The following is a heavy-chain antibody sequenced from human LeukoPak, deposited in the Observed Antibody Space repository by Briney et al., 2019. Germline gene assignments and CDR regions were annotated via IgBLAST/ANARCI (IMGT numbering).Heavy chain of an antibody. Sequence: GSSVKVSCKASGGTFSSYAISWVRQAPGQGLEWMGGIIPIFGTANYAQKFQGRVTITTDESTSTAYMELSSLRSEDTAVYYCAQYSSGYHNWFDPWGQGTLVTVSS. D-gene: IGHD3-22*01. V-gene: IGHV1-69*05. CDR1: GGTFSSYA. CDR3: AQYSSGYHNWFDP. CDR2: IIPIFGTA. J-gene: IGHJ5*02.